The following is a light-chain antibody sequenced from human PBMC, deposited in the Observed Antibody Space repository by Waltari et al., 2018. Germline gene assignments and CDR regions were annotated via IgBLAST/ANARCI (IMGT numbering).Light chain of an antibody. CDR1: SSDVGGYNY. J-gene: IGLJ3*02. V-gene: IGLV2-14*03. CDR3: SSYTNTGTRV. CDR2: DVS. Sequence: QSALTQPASVSGSPGQSITISCTGTSSDVGGYNYVSWYQQHPGKAPKLIIYDVSNRASGVSNRFSGSKAGNTASLTISGLQAEDEADFYCSSYTNTGTRVFGGGTKLTVL.